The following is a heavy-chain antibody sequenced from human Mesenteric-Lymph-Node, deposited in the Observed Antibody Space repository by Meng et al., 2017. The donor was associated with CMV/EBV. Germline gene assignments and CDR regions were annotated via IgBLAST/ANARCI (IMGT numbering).Heavy chain of an antibody. Sequence: GESLKISCTASGFTFSSSWMHWVRQAPRKGLVWVSTISSDGSSTTYADSVKGRFTISRDNAKNTLYLQMNSLRAEDTAVYYCAKFGSGGYYYGMDGWAKGPRSPSP. D-gene: IGHD3-10*01. V-gene: IGHV3-74*01. CDR3: AKFGSGGYYYGMDG. J-gene: IGHJ6*02. CDR2: ISSDGSST. CDR1: GFTFSSSW.